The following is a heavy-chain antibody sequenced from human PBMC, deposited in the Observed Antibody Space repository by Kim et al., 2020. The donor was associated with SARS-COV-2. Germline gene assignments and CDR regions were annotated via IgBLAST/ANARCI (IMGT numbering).Heavy chain of an antibody. V-gene: IGHV1-46*01. Sequence: ASVKVSCKASGYTFTSYYMHWVRQAPGQGLEWMGIINPSGGSTSYAQKFQGRVTMTRDTSTSTVYMELSSLRSEDTAVYYCARGPVNYYGSGSYYKIDYWGQGTLVTVSS. D-gene: IGHD3-10*01. CDR1: GYTFTSYY. J-gene: IGHJ4*02. CDR2: INPSGGST. CDR3: ARGPVNYYGSGSYYKIDY.